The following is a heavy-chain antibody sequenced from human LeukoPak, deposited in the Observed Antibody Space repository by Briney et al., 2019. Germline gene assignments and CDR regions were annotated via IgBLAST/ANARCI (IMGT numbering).Heavy chain of an antibody. V-gene: IGHV1-69*13. Sequence: GASVKVSCKASGGIFRNYIISWVRQAPGQGLEWMGGIIPISGTANYAQKFQGRVTITADESTSIAYMNLGSLRSEDTAVYYCARDWGLTGTTDWGGHENWFDPWGQGTLVTVSS. CDR3: ARDWGLTGTTDWGGHENWFDP. J-gene: IGHJ5*02. D-gene: IGHD1-7*01. CDR2: IIPISGTA. CDR1: GGIFRNYI.